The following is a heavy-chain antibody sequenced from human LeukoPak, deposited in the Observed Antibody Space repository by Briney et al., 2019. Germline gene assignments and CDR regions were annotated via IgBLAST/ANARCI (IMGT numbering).Heavy chain of an antibody. J-gene: IGHJ4*02. CDR2: MNPNSGNT. CDR1: GYTFTIYD. V-gene: IGHV1-8*01. Sequence: ASVKVSCKASGYTFTIYDSNWVRQAPGQGLEWMGWMNPNSGNTGYAQKFQGRVTMTRNTSISTAYMELSSLRSEDTAVYYCARTGLGYYDSSGYSEIVYWGQGTLVTVSS. D-gene: IGHD3-22*01. CDR3: ARTGLGYYDSSGYSEIVY.